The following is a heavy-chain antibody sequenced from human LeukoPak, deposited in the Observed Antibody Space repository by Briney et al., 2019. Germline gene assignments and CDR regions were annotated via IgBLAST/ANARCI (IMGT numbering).Heavy chain of an antibody. CDR1: GGSIRSSSYY. CDR3: ARQVVAVAGTGYFDY. Sequence: SETLSLTCTVSGGSIRSSSYYWGWIRQPPGKELEWSGSIYYSGSTYYNASLKSRGTISVDTSKNQFSLKLNSVTAADTAVYFCARQVVAVAGTGYFDYWGQGTLVTVSS. CDR2: IYYSGST. V-gene: IGHV4-39*01. D-gene: IGHD6-19*01. J-gene: IGHJ4*02.